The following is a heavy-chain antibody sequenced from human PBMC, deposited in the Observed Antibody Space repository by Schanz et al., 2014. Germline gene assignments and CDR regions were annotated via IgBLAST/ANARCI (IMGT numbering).Heavy chain of an antibody. Sequence: EVQLVESGGGLVQPGGSLRLSCAASGFTFSNYWMHWVRQAPGKGLVWVSRINGDGSRTAYADSVKGRFTISRDNAKNTLYLQMNSLRAEDTAVYYCAKSDAFDIWGKGTMVIVSS. V-gene: IGHV3-74*01. CDR2: INGDGSRT. J-gene: IGHJ3*02. CDR3: AKSDAFDI. CDR1: GFTFSNYW.